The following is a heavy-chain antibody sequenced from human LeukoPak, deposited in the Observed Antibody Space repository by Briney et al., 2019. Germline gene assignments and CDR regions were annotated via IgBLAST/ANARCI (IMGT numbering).Heavy chain of an antibody. V-gene: IGHV4-30-2*01. CDR1: GGSISRGGYS. CDR3: ARAVFGVVPPRGWFDP. J-gene: IGHJ5*02. D-gene: IGHD3-3*01. CDR2: IYHSGST. Sequence: SETLSLTCAVAGGSISRGGYSWSWIRQPPGKGLEWLGYIYHSGSTYSDPSLKSRVTISVDRSKNQFSLKLSSVTAADTAVYYCARAVFGVVPPRGWFDPWGQGTLVTVSS.